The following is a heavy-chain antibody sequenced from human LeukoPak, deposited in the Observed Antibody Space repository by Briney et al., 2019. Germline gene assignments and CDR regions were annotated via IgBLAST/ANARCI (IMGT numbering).Heavy chain of an antibody. D-gene: IGHD2-2*02. CDR2: INPSGGST. Sequence: ASVKVSCKASGYTFTSYGISWVRQAPGQGLEWMGIINPSGGSTSYAQKFQGRVTMTRDTSTSTVYMELSSLRSEDTAVYYCARDPENIVVVPAAIRVSDYWGQGTLVTVSS. CDR1: GYTFTSYG. J-gene: IGHJ4*02. CDR3: ARDPENIVVVPAAIRVSDY. V-gene: IGHV1-46*01.